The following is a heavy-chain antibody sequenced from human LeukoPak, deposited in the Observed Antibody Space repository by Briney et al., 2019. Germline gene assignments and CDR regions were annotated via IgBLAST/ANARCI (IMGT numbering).Heavy chain of an antibody. J-gene: IGHJ4*02. CDR2: IKQDGSEK. V-gene: IGHV3-7*01. Sequence: GSLRLSCAASGFTFSNYWMSWVRQAPGKGLEWVANIKQDGSEKYYVDSVKGRFTISRDNAKNSLYLEMNNLKADDTAVYYCARWDSGYDPGFDYWGQGALVTVSS. CDR1: GFTFSNYW. CDR3: ARWDSGYDPGFDY. D-gene: IGHD5-12*01.